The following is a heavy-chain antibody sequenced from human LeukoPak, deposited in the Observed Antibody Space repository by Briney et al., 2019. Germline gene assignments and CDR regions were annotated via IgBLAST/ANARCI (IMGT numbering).Heavy chain of an antibody. Sequence: GRSLRLSCAASGFTFDDYAMHWVRQAPGKGLEWVSGISWNSGSIGYADSVKGRFTISRDNAKNSRYLQMNSLRAEDTALYYCAKDASGSYSGFDYWGQGTLVTVSS. CDR2: ISWNSGSI. CDR3: AKDASGSYSGFDY. J-gene: IGHJ4*02. D-gene: IGHD1-26*01. CDR1: GFTFDDYA. V-gene: IGHV3-9*01.